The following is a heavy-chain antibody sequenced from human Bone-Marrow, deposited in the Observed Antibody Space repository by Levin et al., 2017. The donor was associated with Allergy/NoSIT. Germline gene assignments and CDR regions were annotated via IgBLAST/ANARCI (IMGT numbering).Heavy chain of an antibody. CDR3: ARSPLSGDSEHFLET. CDR2: ITIYNGNT. Sequence: VASVKVSCRFSGYIYTFRYLHWLRQAPGQAPEWLGWITIYNGNTQYSQRFHDRVTITRETSLTAVYLEVSSLRSDDTAMYYCARSPLSGDSEHFLETWGQGTLVTVAS. J-gene: IGHJ4*01. CDR1: GYIYTFRY. D-gene: IGHD3-3*02. V-gene: IGHV1-45*02.